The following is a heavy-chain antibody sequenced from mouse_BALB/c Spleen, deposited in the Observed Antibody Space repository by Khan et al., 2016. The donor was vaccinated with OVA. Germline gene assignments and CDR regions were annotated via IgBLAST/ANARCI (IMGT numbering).Heavy chain of an antibody. Sequence: EVQLQESGPGLVKPSQSLSLTCTVTGYSITSDYAWNWIRQFPGNNLEWMGYISYSGNTNYTPSLKSRISITRDTSKNQFFLQLNSVTIEDTATYYCARIKGGDFDYWGQGTTLTVSS. V-gene: IGHV3-2*02. CDR2: ISYSGNT. CDR1: GYSITSDYA. CDR3: ARIKGGDFDY. J-gene: IGHJ2*01.